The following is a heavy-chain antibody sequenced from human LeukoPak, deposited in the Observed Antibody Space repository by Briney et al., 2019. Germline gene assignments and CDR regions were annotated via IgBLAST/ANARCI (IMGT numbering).Heavy chain of an antibody. D-gene: IGHD2-15*01. CDR3: AKYCSGGTCYYNMDV. J-gene: IGHJ6*03. CDR2: LNQDGSEK. Sequence: PGGSLRLSCAASGFTFSNYWMSWVRQAPGKGLEWVANLNQDGSEKYYVDSVKGRFTISRDNAKNSLYLQMNSLRAEDTAVYYCAKYCSGGTCYYNMDVWGKGTTVTVSS. V-gene: IGHV3-7*01. CDR1: GFTFSNYW.